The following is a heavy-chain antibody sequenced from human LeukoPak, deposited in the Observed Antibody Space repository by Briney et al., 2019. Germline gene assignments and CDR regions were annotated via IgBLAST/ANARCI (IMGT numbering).Heavy chain of an antibody. Sequence: SETLSLTCTVSGASVTTYYWSWIRQPPGKGLEWIGYISESGSTDYIPSLKSRATISVDTSKNQFSLKLSSVTAADTAVYYCGTAGRVHRERYGMDVWGQGTTVTVSS. D-gene: IGHD2-15*01. CDR1: GASVTTYY. J-gene: IGHJ6*02. V-gene: IGHV4-4*09. CDR2: ISESGST. CDR3: GTAGRVHRERYGMDV.